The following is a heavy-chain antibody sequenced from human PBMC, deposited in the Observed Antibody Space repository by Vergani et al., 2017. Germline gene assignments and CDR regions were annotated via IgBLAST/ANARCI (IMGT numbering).Heavy chain of an antibody. CDR3: AREAGGYDRRYYYYYGMDV. D-gene: IGHD5-12*01. CDR2: ISSSASTI. J-gene: IGHJ6*02. CDR1: GFTFSSYE. V-gene: IGHV3-48*03. Sequence: EVQLVESGGGLVQPGGSLRLSCAASGFTFSSYEMNWVRQAPGKGLEWVSYISSSASTIYYADSVKGRFTISRDNAKNSLYLQMNSLRAEDTAVYYCAREAGGYDRRYYYYYGMDVWGQGTTVTVSS.